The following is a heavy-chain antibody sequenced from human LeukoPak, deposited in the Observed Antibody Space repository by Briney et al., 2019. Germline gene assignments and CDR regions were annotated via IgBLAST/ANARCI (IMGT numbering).Heavy chain of an antibody. D-gene: IGHD6-19*01. V-gene: IGHV1-46*01. CDR3: AREGVAVAYFDY. CDR1: GYTFTSYY. Sequence: ASVKVSCKASGYTFTSYYMHWVRQAPGQGLEWMGIINPSGGSTSYAQKIQGRVTMTRDTSTSTVYMELRSLRSEDTAVYYCAREGVAVAYFDYWGQGTLVTVSS. J-gene: IGHJ4*02. CDR2: INPSGGST.